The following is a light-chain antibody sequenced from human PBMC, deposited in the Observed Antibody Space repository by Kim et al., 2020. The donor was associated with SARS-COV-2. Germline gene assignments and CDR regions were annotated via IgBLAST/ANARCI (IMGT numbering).Light chain of an antibody. Sequence: EIVLTQSPGTLSLSPGERATLSCRASQSVSSIYLAWYQQKPGQAPRLLIYGASSRATGIPDRFSGSGYGTDFTLTISRLEPEDFAVYYCQQYHSSPLTFGGGTKVDIK. CDR3: QQYHSSPLT. J-gene: IGKJ4*01. CDR1: QSVSSIY. CDR2: GAS. V-gene: IGKV3-20*01.